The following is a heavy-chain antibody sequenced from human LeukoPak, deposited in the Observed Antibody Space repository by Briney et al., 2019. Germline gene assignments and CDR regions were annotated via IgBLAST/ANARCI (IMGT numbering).Heavy chain of an antibody. CDR3: AREAVAVTGSWFDP. Sequence: SETLSLTCGVYGGSFSGYHWSWIRQSPGRGLEWIGEVNHSGNTNYNPSLKSRVSISVDTSKNHFSLKLTSVTAADTAVYYCAREAVAVTGSWFDPWGQGALVTVSS. V-gene: IGHV4-34*01. D-gene: IGHD6-19*01. CDR1: GGSFSGYH. J-gene: IGHJ5*02. CDR2: VNHSGNT.